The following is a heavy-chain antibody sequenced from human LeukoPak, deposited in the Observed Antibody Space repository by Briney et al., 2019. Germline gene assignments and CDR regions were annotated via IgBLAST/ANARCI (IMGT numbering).Heavy chain of an antibody. Sequence: GGSLRLSCAASGFTFSSYAMSWVRQAPGKGLEWVSAISGSGGSTYYADSVKGRFTMSRDNSKNTLYLQMNSLRAEDTAVYYCAKNIVGATTRYFDYWGQGTLVTVSS. CDR2: ISGSGGST. V-gene: IGHV3-23*01. CDR3: AKNIVGATTRYFDY. J-gene: IGHJ4*02. CDR1: GFTFSSYA. D-gene: IGHD1-26*01.